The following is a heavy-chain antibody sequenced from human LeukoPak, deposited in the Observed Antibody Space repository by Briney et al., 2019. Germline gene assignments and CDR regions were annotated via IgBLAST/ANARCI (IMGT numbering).Heavy chain of an antibody. Sequence: GASVKVSCKASGYTFTSYAMHWVRQAPGQRPEWMGWINAGNGNTKYSQKFQGRVTITRDTSASTAYMELSSLRSEDTAVYYCARDGQAMIGPNWLDPWGQGTLITVSS. CDR2: INAGNGNT. V-gene: IGHV1-3*01. CDR1: GYTFTSYA. J-gene: IGHJ5*02. D-gene: IGHD3-16*01. CDR3: ARDGQAMIGPNWLDP.